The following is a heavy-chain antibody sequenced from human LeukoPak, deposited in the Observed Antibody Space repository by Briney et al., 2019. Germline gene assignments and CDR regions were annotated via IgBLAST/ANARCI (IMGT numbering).Heavy chain of an antibody. D-gene: IGHD3-10*01. CDR1: GFTFTSYA. CDR2: ISNSGGST. V-gene: IGHV3-23*01. CDR3: ANTVVRGSYNMDV. Sequence: AGGSLRLSCAASGFTFTSYAMTWFRQAPGKGLVWVSGISNSGGSTYYADSVKGRFTISRDNSKSTLYLQLSSLRAEDTAVYYCANTVVRGSYNMDVWGQGTTVTVPS. J-gene: IGHJ6*02.